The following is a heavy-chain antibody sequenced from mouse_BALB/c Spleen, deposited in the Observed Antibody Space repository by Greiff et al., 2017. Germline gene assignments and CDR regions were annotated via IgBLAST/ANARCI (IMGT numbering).Heavy chain of an antibody. CDR2: IHPNSGNT. CDR1: GYTFTSSW. CDR3: ASGECFYYGSCYAMDY. J-gene: IGHJ4*01. V-gene: IGHV1S130*01. D-gene: IGHD1-1*01. Sequence: QVQLQQPGSVLVRPGASVKLSCKASGYTFTSSWMHWAKQRPGQGLEWIGEIHPNSGNTNYNEKFKGKATLTVDTSSSTAYVDLSSLTSDDSAVYYCASGECFYYGSCYAMDYWGQGTSVTVSS.